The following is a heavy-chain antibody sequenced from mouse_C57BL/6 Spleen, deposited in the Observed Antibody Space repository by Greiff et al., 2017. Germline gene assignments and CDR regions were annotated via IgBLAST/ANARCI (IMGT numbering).Heavy chain of an antibody. J-gene: IGHJ3*01. V-gene: IGHV1-52*01. CDR3: ARRGGYDGFAY. D-gene: IGHD2-2*01. Sequence: VQLQQSGAELVRPGSSVKLSCKASGYTFTSYWMHWVKQRPIQGLEWIGNIDPSESETHYNQKFKEKATLTVDKSSSTAYMQLSSLTSEDSAVYYCARRGGYDGFAYWGQGTLVTVSA. CDR2: IDPSESET. CDR1: GYTFTSYW.